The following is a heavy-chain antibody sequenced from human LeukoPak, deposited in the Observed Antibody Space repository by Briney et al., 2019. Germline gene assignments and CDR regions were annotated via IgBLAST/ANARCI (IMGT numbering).Heavy chain of an antibody. J-gene: IGHJ4*02. Sequence: GGSLRLSCAVSGFTFSNYSMSWVRQAPGKGLEWVSSISSSSSYIFYADSMKGRFTISRDNAKNSLYLQMNSLRAEDTAIYYCATYRQVLLPFESWGQGTLVTVSS. CDR1: GFTFSNYS. CDR2: ISSSSSYI. CDR3: ATYRQVLLPFES. V-gene: IGHV3-21*04. D-gene: IGHD2-8*02.